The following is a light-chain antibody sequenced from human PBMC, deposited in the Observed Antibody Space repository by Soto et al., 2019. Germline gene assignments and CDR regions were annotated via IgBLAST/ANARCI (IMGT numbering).Light chain of an antibody. Sequence: ESVLMQSPGTLSLSPGERATLTCRASQSVCSCCLGWYQQKPGQAPRLLLNDASSRATGDPDRFSGSGSGTDFTLTISRLEHEDFAVYYSQQFGTSFPYTFGQGTKLDMK. CDR3: QQFGTSFPYT. CDR1: QSVCSCC. CDR2: DAS. V-gene: IGKV3-20*01. J-gene: IGKJ2*01.